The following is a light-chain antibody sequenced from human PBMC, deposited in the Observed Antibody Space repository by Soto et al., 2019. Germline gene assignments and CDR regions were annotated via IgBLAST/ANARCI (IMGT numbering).Light chain of an antibody. CDR2: DAS. J-gene: IGKJ1*01. CDR3: QQYNTYPGT. Sequence: DIQMTQSPSSLSASVGDRVTITCRASQSISSYLNWYQQQPGKAPKLLIYDASTLESGVPSRFSGSGSGTEFTLTISSLQPDDFASYYCQQYNTYPGTFGQGTKVDIK. CDR1: QSISSY. V-gene: IGKV1-5*01.